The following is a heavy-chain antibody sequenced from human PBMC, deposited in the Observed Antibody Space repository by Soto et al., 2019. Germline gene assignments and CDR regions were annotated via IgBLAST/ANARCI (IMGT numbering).Heavy chain of an antibody. J-gene: IGHJ4*02. D-gene: IGHD3-9*01. V-gene: IGHV4-59*08. CDR2: IYYSGST. CDR3: ARHILTGFYNYFDS. CDR1: GASISTYY. Sequence: SETLSLTCTVSGASISTYYWSWIRQPPGKGLEWIGYIYYSGSTNYNPSLKSRVTISVDTSKNQFSLKLSSVTAADTAVYYCARHILTGFYNYFDSWGQGTLVTVSS.